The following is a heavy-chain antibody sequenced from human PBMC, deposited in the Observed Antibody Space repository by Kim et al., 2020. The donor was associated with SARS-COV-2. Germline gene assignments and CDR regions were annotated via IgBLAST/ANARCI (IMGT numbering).Heavy chain of an antibody. CDR2: ISAGGDRR. D-gene: IGHD4-4*01. J-gene: IGHJ6*01. CDR1: GFSFSINA. Sequence: GSLRLSCVASGFSFSINAMTWVRQAPGKGLEWVSLISAGGDRRYYADSVKGRFTIFRDNSRNTLNLQMHSLGAEDTAVYYCVKIGGDFDYSFWYYGMDV. V-gene: IGHV3-23*01. CDR3: VKIGGDFDYSFWYYGMDV.